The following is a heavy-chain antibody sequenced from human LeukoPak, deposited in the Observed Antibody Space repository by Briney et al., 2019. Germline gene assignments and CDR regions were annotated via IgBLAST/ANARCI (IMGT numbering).Heavy chain of an antibody. D-gene: IGHD1-14*01. CDR3: ARDGARTLRDAFDI. CDR2: ISSSSYI. V-gene: IGHV3-21*01. J-gene: IGHJ3*02. Sequence: GGSLRLSCAASGFTFSSYSMSWVRQAPGKGLEWVSSISSSSYIYYADSVKGRFTISRDNAKNSLYLQMNSLRAEDTAVYYCARDGARTLRDAFDIWGQGTMVTVSS. CDR1: GFTFSSYS.